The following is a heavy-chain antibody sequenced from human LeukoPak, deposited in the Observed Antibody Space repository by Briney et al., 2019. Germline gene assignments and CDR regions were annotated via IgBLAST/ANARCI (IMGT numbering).Heavy chain of an antibody. J-gene: IGHJ4*02. CDR2: KYYSGST. D-gene: IGHD5-18*01. Sequence: SETLSLTCDVSGVSINTCCYYWTWIRQPPGQGLEWIGYKYYSGSTRYNSSLRSRLTISLDSSKNQFSLRLTSVTAADTAVYYCARGRSYGFDFDSWGPGTLVIVS. CDR3: ARGRSYGFDFDS. CDR1: GVSINTCCYY. V-gene: IGHV4-61*01.